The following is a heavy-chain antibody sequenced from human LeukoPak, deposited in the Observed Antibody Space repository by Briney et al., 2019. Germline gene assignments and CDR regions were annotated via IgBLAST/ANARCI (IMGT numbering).Heavy chain of an antibody. CDR3: ARGQNYYDSPNFDY. Sequence: SETLSLTCTVSGASISSYYWSWIRQPAGKALEWIGRIYTSGSTNYNPSLKSRVTMSVDTSKNQFSLKLSSVTAADTAVYYCARGQNYYDSPNFDYWGQGTLVTVSS. D-gene: IGHD3-22*01. J-gene: IGHJ4*02. V-gene: IGHV4-4*07. CDR1: GASISSYY. CDR2: IYTSGST.